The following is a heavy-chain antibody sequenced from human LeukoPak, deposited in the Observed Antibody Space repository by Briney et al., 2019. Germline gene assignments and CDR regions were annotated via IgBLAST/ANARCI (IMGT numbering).Heavy chain of an antibody. D-gene: IGHD6-13*01. J-gene: IGHJ1*01. CDR2: VDPEDGET. V-gene: IGHV1-69-2*01. CDR1: GYTFTGYY. CDR3: ATEGLQQTPPDFQH. Sequence: ASVKVSCKASGYTFTGYYMHWVQQAPGKGLEWMGLVDPEDGETIYAEKFQGRVTITADTSTDTAYMELSSLRSEDTAVYYCATEGLQQTPPDFQHWGQGTLVTVSS.